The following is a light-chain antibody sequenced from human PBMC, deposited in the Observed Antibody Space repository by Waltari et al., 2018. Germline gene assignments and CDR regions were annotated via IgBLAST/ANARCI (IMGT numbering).Light chain of an antibody. CDR3: CSYAGSNTEM. CDR1: SNDVGSYNL. Sequence: QSALTQPASVSGSPGQSITISCIGSSNDVGSYNLVSWYQHHPGKVPKLMIYAVTKRPSGVSNRFSCSKSGNTASLTIPGRQADDEGNDICCSYAGSNTEMFGGGTKLTVL. CDR2: AVT. V-gene: IGLV2-23*02. J-gene: IGLJ3*02.